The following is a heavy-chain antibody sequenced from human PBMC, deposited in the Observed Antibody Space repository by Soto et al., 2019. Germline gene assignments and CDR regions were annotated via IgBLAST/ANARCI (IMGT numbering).Heavy chain of an antibody. CDR1: GGTFSSYA. V-gene: IGHV1-69*05. CDR3: ARDLHFWSSGHWYFDL. D-gene: IGHD3-3*02. Sequence: QVQLVQSGAEVKKPGSSVKVSCKASGGTFSSYAISWVRQAPGQGLEWMGGIIPIFGTANYAQKFQGRVTITXXEXTXXAYMELSSLRSEDTAVYYCARDLHFWSSGHWYFDLWGRGTLVTVSS. CDR2: IIPIFGTA. J-gene: IGHJ2*01.